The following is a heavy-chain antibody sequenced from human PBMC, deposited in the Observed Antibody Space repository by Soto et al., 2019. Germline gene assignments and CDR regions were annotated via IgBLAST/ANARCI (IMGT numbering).Heavy chain of an antibody. CDR2: INAGNGNT. Sequence: ASVNVSCKASGYTFTIYAMHWVLQAPGQRLEWMGWINAGNGNTKYSQKFQGRVTITRDTSASTAYMELSSLRSEDTAVYYCARVLRVATIDFDYWGQGTLVTVSS. CDR3: ARVLRVATIDFDY. D-gene: IGHD5-12*01. CDR1: GYTFTIYA. J-gene: IGHJ4*02. V-gene: IGHV1-3*01.